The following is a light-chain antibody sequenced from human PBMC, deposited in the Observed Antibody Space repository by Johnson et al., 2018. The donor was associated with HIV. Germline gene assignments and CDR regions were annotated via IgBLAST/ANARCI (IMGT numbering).Light chain of an antibody. CDR3: GTWDSRLSAAYV. V-gene: IGLV1-51*02. CDR1: SSNIGDNY. Sequence: QSVLTQPPSVSAAPGQKVTISCSGSSSNIGDNYVSWYQQLPGTAPKVLIYENNKRPSGIPDRFSGSKSGTSATLGITGLQTGGEAEYYCGTWDSRLSAAYVFGTGTKVTVL. J-gene: IGLJ1*01. CDR2: ENN.